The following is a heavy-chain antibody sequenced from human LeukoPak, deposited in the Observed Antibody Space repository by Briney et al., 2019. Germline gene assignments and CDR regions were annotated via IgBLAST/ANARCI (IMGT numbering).Heavy chain of an antibody. Sequence: PGGSLRLSCAASGFTFSTYSMNWVRQAPGKGLEWVSYITRSSSATYYADSVKGRFTISRDNAKNSLYLQMNNLRDEDTAVYYCARESSIDYWGQGTLVTVPS. J-gene: IGHJ4*02. CDR3: ARESSIDY. CDR2: ITRSSSAT. CDR1: GFTFSTYS. V-gene: IGHV3-48*02.